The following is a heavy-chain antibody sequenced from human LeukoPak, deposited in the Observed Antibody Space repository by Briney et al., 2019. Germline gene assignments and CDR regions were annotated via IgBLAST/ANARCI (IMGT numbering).Heavy chain of an antibody. Sequence: SETLSLTCTVSGGSISSYYWSWIRQPPGKGLEWIGYIYYSGSTNYNPSLKSRVTISVDTSKNQFSLKLSSVTAADTAVYYCARHWSDSSSWYTFDYWGQGTLVTVSS. D-gene: IGHD6-13*01. CDR3: ARHWSDSSSWYTFDY. J-gene: IGHJ4*02. V-gene: IGHV4-59*08. CDR1: GGSISSYY. CDR2: IYYSGST.